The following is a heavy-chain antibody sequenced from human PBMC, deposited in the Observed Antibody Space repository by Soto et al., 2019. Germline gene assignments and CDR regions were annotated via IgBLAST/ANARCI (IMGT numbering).Heavy chain of an antibody. Sequence: ASVKVSCKASGGTFSSYTISWVRQAPGQGLEWMGRIIPILGIANYAQKFQGRVTITADKSTSTAYMELSSLRSEDTAVYYCARESADQDYCSGGSCYPFDYWGQGTLVTVSS. CDR2: IIPILGIA. CDR3: ARESADQDYCSGGSCYPFDY. V-gene: IGHV1-69*04. CDR1: GGTFSSYT. J-gene: IGHJ4*02. D-gene: IGHD2-15*01.